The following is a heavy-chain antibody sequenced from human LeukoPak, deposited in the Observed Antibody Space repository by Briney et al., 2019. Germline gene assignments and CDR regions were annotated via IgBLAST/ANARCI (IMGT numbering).Heavy chain of an antibody. CDR1: GFTFSSYG. D-gene: IGHD1-26*01. CDR2: ISYDGSNK. V-gene: IGHV3-30*03. CDR3: ARAGRYMWYFDY. Sequence: PGGSLRLSCAASGFTFSSYGMHWVRQAPGKGLEWVAVISYDGSNKYYADSVKGRFTISRDNSKNTLYLQMDSLRAEDTAVYYCARAGRYMWYFDYWGQGTLVTVSS. J-gene: IGHJ4*02.